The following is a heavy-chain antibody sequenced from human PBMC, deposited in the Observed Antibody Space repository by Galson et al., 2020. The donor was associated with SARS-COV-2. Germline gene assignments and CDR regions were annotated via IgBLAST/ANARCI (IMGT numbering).Heavy chain of an antibody. CDR3: ARQILTGYYSFYYFDF. CDR2: IYYTESN. D-gene: IGHD3-9*01. Sequence: GEGLEWIGSIYYTESNYYNPSLTSRVTMSVDTSRNQFSLKLSSVTAADTAVYYCARQILTGYYSFYYFDFWGQGTLVTVSS. J-gene: IGHJ4*02. V-gene: IGHV4-39*01.